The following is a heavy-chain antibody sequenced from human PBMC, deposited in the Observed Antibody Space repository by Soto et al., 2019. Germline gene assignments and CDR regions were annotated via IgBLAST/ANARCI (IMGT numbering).Heavy chain of an antibody. D-gene: IGHD6-13*01. Sequence: PGESLKVSCKGAGYSFTSYWIGWVRQKTGKGLEWMGIIYPGDSDTRYSPSFQGQVTISADKSISTAYLQWSSLKASDTAMYYCARRGQQLVLGPISDYYYGMDVWGQGTTVTVSS. CDR1: GYSFTSYW. J-gene: IGHJ6*02. CDR2: IYPGDSDT. CDR3: ARRGQQLVLGPISDYYYGMDV. V-gene: IGHV5-51*01.